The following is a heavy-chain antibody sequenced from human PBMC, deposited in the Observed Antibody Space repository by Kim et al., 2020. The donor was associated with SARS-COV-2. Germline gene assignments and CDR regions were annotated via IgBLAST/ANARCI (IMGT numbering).Heavy chain of an antibody. D-gene: IGHD3-10*01. CDR2: IKRDGSEK. J-gene: IGHJ4*02. Sequence: GGSLRLSCAASGFTLGIYWMNWVRQAPGKGLEWVANIKRDGSEKHYMDSVKGRFTISRDNAKNSLYLQMNSLRAEDTAVYYCARDYYGTVHHYDWGQGTLVTVSS. CDR1: GFTLGIYW. V-gene: IGHV3-7*01. CDR3: ARDYYGTVHHYD.